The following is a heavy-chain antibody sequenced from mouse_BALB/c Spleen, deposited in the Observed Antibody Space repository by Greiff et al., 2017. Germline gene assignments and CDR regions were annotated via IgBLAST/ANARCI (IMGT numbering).Heavy chain of an antibody. CDR1: GFTFSNYW. CDR3: TKDGSSYVYYAMDY. V-gene: IGHV6-6*02. Sequence: DVMLVESGGGLVQPGGSMKLSCVASGFTFSNYWMNWVRQSPEKGLEWVAEIRLKSNNYATHYAESVKGRFTISRDDSKSSVYLQMNNLRAEDTGIYYCTKDGSSYVYYAMDYWGQGTSVTVSS. CDR2: IRLKSNNYAT. D-gene: IGHD1-1*01. J-gene: IGHJ4*01.